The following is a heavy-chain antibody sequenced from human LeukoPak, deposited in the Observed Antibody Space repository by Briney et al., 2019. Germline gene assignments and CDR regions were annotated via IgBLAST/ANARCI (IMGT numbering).Heavy chain of an antibody. CDR3: ARDRNDIVVVPAAKTGAFDI. J-gene: IGHJ3*02. CDR1: GFTFSSYA. V-gene: IGHV3-23*01. Sequence: PGGSLRLSCAASGFTFSSYAMSWVRQAPGKGLEWVSAISGSGGSTYYADSVKGRFTISRDNAKNSLYLQMNSLRAEDTAVYYCARDRNDIVVVPAAKTGAFDIWGQGTMVTVSS. D-gene: IGHD2-2*01. CDR2: ISGSGGST.